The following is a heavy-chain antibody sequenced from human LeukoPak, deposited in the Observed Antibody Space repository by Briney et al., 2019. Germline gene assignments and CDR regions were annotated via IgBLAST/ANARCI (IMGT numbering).Heavy chain of an antibody. CDR2: IIPIFGTA. J-gene: IGHJ4*02. Sequence: SVKVSCKASGGTFSSYTISWVRQAPGRGLEWMGRIIPIFGTANYAQKFQGRVTITTDESTSTAYMELSSLRSEDTAVYYCARGEYSGSYFVYWGQGTLVTVSS. D-gene: IGHD1-26*01. CDR1: GGTFSSYT. V-gene: IGHV1-69*05. CDR3: ARGEYSGSYFVY.